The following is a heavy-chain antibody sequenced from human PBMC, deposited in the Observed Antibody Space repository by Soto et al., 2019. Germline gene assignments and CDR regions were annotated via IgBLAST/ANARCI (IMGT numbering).Heavy chain of an antibody. Sequence: ASVKVSCKASGYTFTSYGISWVRQAPGQGLEWMGWISAYNGNTNYAQKHKGRVTMTTDTSTSTAYMELRSLRSDDTAVYFCAIGCCYDVGLQNDYGDYPDAFDIWGQGTMVTVSS. J-gene: IGHJ3*02. D-gene: IGHD4-17*01. CDR1: GYTFTSYG. CDR3: AIGCCYDVGLQNDYGDYPDAFDI. V-gene: IGHV1-18*01. CDR2: ISAYNGNT.